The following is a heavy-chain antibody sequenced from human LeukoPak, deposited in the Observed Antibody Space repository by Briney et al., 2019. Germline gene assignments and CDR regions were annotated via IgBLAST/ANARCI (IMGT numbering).Heavy chain of an antibody. J-gene: IGHJ2*01. CDR3: AKRSKGGDSTGYYYYFDL. CDR1: GFTFSSYW. V-gene: IGHV3-74*01. Sequence: GGSLRLSCAASGFTFSSYWMHWVRQAPGKGRVWVSLISGDGSTTIYADSVKGRFTISRDNAKNTLFLQMNSLRAEDTAVYYCAKRSKGGDSTGYYYYFDLWGRGTLVTVSS. CDR2: ISGDGSTT. D-gene: IGHD3-22*01.